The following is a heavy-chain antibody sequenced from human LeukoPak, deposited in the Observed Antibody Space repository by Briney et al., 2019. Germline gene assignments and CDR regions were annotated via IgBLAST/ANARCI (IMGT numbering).Heavy chain of an antibody. Sequence: SETLSLTCAVYGGSFSGYYWSWIRQPPGKGLEWIGEINHSGSTNYNPSLKSRVTISVDTSKNQFSLKLSSVTAADTAVYYCARGSLGELSVVEEAFDIWGQGTMVTVSS. CDR1: GGSFSGYY. V-gene: IGHV4-34*01. D-gene: IGHD3-16*02. J-gene: IGHJ3*02. CDR2: INHSGST. CDR3: ARGSLGELSVVEEAFDI.